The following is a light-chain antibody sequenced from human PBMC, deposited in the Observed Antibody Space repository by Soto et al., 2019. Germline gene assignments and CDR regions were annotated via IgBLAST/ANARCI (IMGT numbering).Light chain of an antibody. CDR1: QSVSSSY. V-gene: IGKV3-20*01. CDR2: GAS. J-gene: IGKJ1*01. Sequence: EIVLTQSPGTLYLSPGERATLSCRASQSVSSSYLAWYQQKPGQAPRLLIYGASSRTTGIPNRFSGSVSGKDLTLKISRLEPEDFAVYYCHQYGSSPGTFGQRTKVELK. CDR3: HQYGSSPGT.